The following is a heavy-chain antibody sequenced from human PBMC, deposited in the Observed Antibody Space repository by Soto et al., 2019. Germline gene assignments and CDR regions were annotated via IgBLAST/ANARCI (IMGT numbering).Heavy chain of an antibody. Sequence: EVQVVESGGGLVQPGGSLRLSCTAAGFTFSSYEMNWVRQAPGKGLEWVSYISYSGSTIYYADSVKGRFTISIDNAKNSLYLQMNSLRAEDTAVYYCARGPQFPDIEVIPGAVDDWGQGTLVTVSS. CDR2: ISYSGSTI. CDR3: ARGPQFPDIEVIPGAVDD. D-gene: IGHD2-2*01. CDR1: GFTFSSYE. V-gene: IGHV3-48*03. J-gene: IGHJ4*02.